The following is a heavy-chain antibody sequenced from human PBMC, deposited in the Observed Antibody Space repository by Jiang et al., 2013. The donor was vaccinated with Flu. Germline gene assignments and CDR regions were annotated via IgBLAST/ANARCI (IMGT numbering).Heavy chain of an antibody. V-gene: IGHV4-4*02. CDR2: IYHSGST. D-gene: IGHD6-19*01. CDR3: ARAISSGWSEIYYFDY. CDR1: GGSISSSNW. J-gene: IGHJ4*02. Sequence: GLVKPSGTLSLTCAVSGGSISSSNWWSWVRQPPGKGLEWIGEIYHSGSTNYNPSLKSRVTISVDKSKNQFSLKLSSVTAADTAVYYCARAISSGWSEIYYFDYWGQGTLVTVSS.